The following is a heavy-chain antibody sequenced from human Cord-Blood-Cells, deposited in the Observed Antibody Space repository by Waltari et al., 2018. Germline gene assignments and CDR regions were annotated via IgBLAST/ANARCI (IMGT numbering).Heavy chain of an antibody. Sequence: QLPLQESGPGLVKPSETLSLTCTFSGGSLSSSRSYWGWIRQPPGKGLEWIGSIYYSGRTYHNPSLRSRGTISVDTSKNQFSLKLSSVTTADTAVYYCARHDPTDYDFWSGYAFDIWGQGTMVTVSS. CDR2: IYYSGRT. CDR3: ARHDPTDYDFWSGYAFDI. CDR1: GGSLSSSRSY. V-gene: IGHV4-39*01. D-gene: IGHD3-3*01. J-gene: IGHJ3*02.